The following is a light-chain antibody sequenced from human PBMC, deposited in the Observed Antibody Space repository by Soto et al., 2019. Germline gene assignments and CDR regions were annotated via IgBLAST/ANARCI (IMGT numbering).Light chain of an antibody. J-gene: IGLJ1*01. CDR2: DVS. CDR3: CSYAGSYSYV. V-gene: IGLV2-11*01. CDR1: SSDVGGYNY. Sequence: SALTQPRSVSGSPGQSVTISCTGTSSDVGGYNYVSWYQQHPGKAPKFIIYDVSKRPSGVPDRFSGSKSGNTASLTISELQAEDEADYYCCSYAGSYSYVFGDGTKVTVL.